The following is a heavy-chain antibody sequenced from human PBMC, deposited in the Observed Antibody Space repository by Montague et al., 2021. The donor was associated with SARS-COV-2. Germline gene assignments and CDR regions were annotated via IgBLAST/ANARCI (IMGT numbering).Heavy chain of an antibody. D-gene: IGHD6-19*01. CDR3: AKDVSLSVAALDS. J-gene: IGHJ4*02. CDR2: ILHSGTA. CDR1: GGSIKTYIW. Sequence: SETLSLTCAVSGGSIKTYIWWSWVRQPPGKGLEWLGEILHSGTANYNPSLKSRVTISVDKSRNEFSLKLSSLTAADTAVYFCAKDVSLSVAALDSWGQGTLVTVSS. V-gene: IGHV4-4*02.